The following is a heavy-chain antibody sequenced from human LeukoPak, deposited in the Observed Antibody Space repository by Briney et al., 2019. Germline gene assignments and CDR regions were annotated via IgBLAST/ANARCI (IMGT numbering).Heavy chain of an antibody. V-gene: IGHV4-61*01. CDR2: LFRGDNT. D-gene: IGHD2/OR15-2a*01. CDR3: ARGRKDAVVIVPATGIGFHV. J-gene: IGHJ3*01. Sequence: SGTLSLTCIVSGDSVSSNSYYWTWIRQPPDKGLEWIGYLFRGDNTDYNPSLQSRVAMSADRSKNQISLKLTSVTAADTAVYFCARGRKDAVVIVPATGIGFHVWGQGTKVTVSS. CDR1: GDSVSSNSYY.